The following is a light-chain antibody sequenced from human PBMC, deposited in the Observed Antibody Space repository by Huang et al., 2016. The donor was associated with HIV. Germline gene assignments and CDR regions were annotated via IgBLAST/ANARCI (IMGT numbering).Light chain of an antibody. V-gene: IGKV3-20*01. Sequence: EIVLTQFPGTLSLSPGGRATLSCRASQSLSDNSLAWYQQRPGQDPRLVIYGAFNRATGIPDRFSGSGSRTDFTLTISRLEPEDFAVYYCQQYAGSPQTFGGGTKVEIK. CDR2: GAF. CDR3: QQYAGSPQT. CDR1: QSLSDNS. J-gene: IGKJ4*01.